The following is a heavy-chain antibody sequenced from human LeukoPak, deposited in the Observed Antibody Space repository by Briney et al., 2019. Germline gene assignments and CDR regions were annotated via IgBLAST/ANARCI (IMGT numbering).Heavy chain of an antibody. V-gene: IGHV4-31*03. CDR3: ARDGGFGGATRAEYFQH. Sequence: SQTLSLTCTVSGGSISSGGYYWSWIRQPPGKGLEWIGNIYYSGSTYYNPSLKSRVTISVDTSKNQFSLKLSSVTAADTAVYYCARDGGFGGATRAEYFQHWGQGTLVTVSS. D-gene: IGHD3-10*01. J-gene: IGHJ1*01. CDR1: GGSISSGGYY. CDR2: IYYSGST.